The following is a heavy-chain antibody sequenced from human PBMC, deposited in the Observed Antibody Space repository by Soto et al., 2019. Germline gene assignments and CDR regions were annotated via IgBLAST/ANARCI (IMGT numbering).Heavy chain of an antibody. V-gene: IGHV3-74*01. J-gene: IGHJ4*02. CDR3: AVVIPRDY. Sequence: EVHLVESGGGLVQPGGSLRLSCAASAFTFSSYWMHWVRQAPGKGLVWVSRINSDGSTTSFADSVKGRFTISRDNAKNTLYLQMNSLSAEDTAVYYCAVVIPRDYWGQGTLVTVSS. D-gene: IGHD2-21*01. CDR2: INSDGSTT. CDR1: AFTFSSYW.